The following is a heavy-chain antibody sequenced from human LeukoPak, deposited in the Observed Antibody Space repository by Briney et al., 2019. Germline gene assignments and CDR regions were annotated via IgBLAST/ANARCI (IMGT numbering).Heavy chain of an antibody. V-gene: IGHV4-39*07. D-gene: IGHD3-16*02. CDR3: ASFPMRLGELSLVRYFDY. Sequence: SETLSLTCSVSGGSISSSSHYWDWIRQPPGEGLEWIGSIYYSGSTYYNPSLKSRVTISVDTSKNQFSLKLSSVTAADTAVYYCASFPMRLGELSLVRYFDYWGQGTLVTVSS. J-gene: IGHJ4*02. CDR1: GGSISSSSHY. CDR2: IYYSGST.